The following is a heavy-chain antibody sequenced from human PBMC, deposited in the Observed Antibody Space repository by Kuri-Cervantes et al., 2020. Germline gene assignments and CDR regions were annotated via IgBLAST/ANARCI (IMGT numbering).Heavy chain of an antibody. J-gene: IGHJ6*03. CDR3: ARERLAATANYYYYMDV. V-gene: IGHV4-61*01. Sequence: SETLSLTCTVSGGSVSSGSYYWSWIRQPPGKGLEWIGYIYYSGSTNFHPSLKSRVTISVDPSKNQFSLKLTSVTAADSAVYYCARERLAATANYYYYMDVWGKGTTVTVSS. CDR1: GGSVSSGSYY. D-gene: IGHD6-13*01. CDR2: IYYSGST.